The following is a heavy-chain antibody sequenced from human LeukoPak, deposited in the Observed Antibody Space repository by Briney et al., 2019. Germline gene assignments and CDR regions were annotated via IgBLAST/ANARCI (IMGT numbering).Heavy chain of an antibody. CDR2: INSDGSST. CDR1: GFTFSSYW. Sequence: PGGSLRLSCAASGFTFSSYWMHWVRQAPGKGLVWVSRINSDGSSTSYADSVKDRFTISRDNAKNTLYLQMNSLRAEDTAVYYCAREHELWLLDYYYYYMDVWGKGTTVTISS. CDR3: AREHELWLLDYYYYYMDV. V-gene: IGHV3-74*01. J-gene: IGHJ6*03. D-gene: IGHD5-18*01.